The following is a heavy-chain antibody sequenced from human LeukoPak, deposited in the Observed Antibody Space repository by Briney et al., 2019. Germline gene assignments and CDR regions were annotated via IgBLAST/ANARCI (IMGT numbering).Heavy chain of an antibody. Sequence: SETLSRTCAVSGDSFSGYYWTWIRQPPGKGLEWIGEVNDRGNTNYNPSLKSRVTILVATSKNQFSLKLTSVPAADTAIYYCATRRGGPYPYYFDCGDQGALVTVSS. D-gene: IGHD2-15*01. CDR1: GDSFSGYY. V-gene: IGHV4-34*01. CDR2: VNDRGNT. CDR3: ATRRGGPYPYYFDC. J-gene: IGHJ4*02.